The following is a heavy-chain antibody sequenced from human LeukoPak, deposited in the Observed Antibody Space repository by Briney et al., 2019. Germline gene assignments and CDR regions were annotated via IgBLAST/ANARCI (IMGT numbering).Heavy chain of an antibody. V-gene: IGHV3-30-3*01. CDR1: GFTFSSYA. CDR3: ARGANYDFWSGYYTSTYYFDY. Sequence: GRSLRLSCAASGFTFSSYAMHWVRQAPGKGLEWVAVISYDGSNKYYAGSVKGRFTISRDNSKNTLYLQMNSLRAEDTAVYYCARGANYDFWSGYYTSTYYFDYWGQGTLVTVSS. D-gene: IGHD3-3*01. J-gene: IGHJ4*02. CDR2: ISYDGSNK.